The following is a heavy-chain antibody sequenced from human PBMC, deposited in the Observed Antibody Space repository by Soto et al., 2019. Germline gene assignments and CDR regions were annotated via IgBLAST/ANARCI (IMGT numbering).Heavy chain of an antibody. CDR1: GFTFSSYG. D-gene: IGHD6-19*01. CDR3: AREGYSSGWYQGSDYYYGMDV. Sequence: QVQLVESGGGVVQPGRSLRLSCAASGFTFSSYGMHWVRQAPGKGLEWVAVIWYDGSNKYYADSVKGRFTISRDNSKNKRYMQMNSLRAEDTAVYYCAREGYSSGWYQGSDYYYGMDVWGQGTTVTVSS. CDR2: IWYDGSNK. J-gene: IGHJ6*02. V-gene: IGHV3-33*01.